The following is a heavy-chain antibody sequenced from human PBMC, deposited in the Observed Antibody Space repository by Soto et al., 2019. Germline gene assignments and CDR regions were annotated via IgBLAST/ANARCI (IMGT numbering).Heavy chain of an antibody. J-gene: IGHJ3*02. Sequence: GSLRLRCAASVFTRSRHTMNWVRQAPGKGLEWVSFIGSRTSDIYYADSVKGRFTISRDNAKNSLYLDLTRLRAEDTAVYFCVRDYYDTSGYPNTFDMWGQGTMVTVSS. V-gene: IGHV3-21*01. CDR3: VRDYYDTSGYPNTFDM. D-gene: IGHD3-22*01. CDR2: IGSRTSDI. CDR1: VFTRSRHT.